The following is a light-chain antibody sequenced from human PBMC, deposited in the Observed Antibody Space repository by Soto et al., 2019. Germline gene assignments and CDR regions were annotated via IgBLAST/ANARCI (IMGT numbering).Light chain of an antibody. Sequence: EIAMTQSPATLSVSPGERATLSCRASQSISTELAWYQQIPGQPPRLLIYSASTRANGVPARFTGSVSGSEFTLTNSGVKTEEFAIDYCHQGHNWPLTLGQGTKLE. CDR3: HQGHNWPLT. J-gene: IGKJ2*01. CDR1: QSISTE. V-gene: IGKV3-15*01. CDR2: SAS.